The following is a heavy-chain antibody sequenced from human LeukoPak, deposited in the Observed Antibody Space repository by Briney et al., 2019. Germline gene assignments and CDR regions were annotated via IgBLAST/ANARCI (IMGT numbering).Heavy chain of an antibody. Sequence: SETLSLTCTVSGGSVSSGSYYWSWIRQPPGKGLEWIGYIYYSGSTNYNPSLKSRVTISVDTSKNQFSLKPSSVTAADTAVYYCARDIYDILTGSIYGMDVWGKGTTVTVSS. V-gene: IGHV4-61*01. CDR2: IYYSGST. CDR1: GGSVSSGSYY. J-gene: IGHJ6*04. CDR3: ARDIYDILTGSIYGMDV. D-gene: IGHD3-9*01.